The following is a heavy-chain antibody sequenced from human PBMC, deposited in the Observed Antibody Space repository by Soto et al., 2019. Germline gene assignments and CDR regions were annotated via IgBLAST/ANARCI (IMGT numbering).Heavy chain of an antibody. V-gene: IGHV5-10-1*01. CDR1: GYSFTNYW. CDR3: ARDRIAATGPDY. J-gene: IGHJ4*02. D-gene: IGHD6-13*01. CDR2: IDPSDSYT. Sequence: PGESLKISCKGSGYSFTNYWITWVRQMPGKGLECMGRIDPSDSYTNYSPSFQGHVTITADKSISTAYLQWSSLKASDTAIYYCARDRIAATGPDYWGQGTLVTVSS.